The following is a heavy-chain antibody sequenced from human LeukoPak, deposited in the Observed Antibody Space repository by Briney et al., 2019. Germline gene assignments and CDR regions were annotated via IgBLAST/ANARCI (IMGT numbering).Heavy chain of an antibody. CDR2: INPISGGT. CDR1: GYTFTGYY. D-gene: IGHD6-13*01. CDR3: ARVGSSSWYDNWFDP. Sequence: ASVKVSCKASGYTFTGYYMHWVRQAPGQGLEWMGWINPISGGTNYAQKFQGRVTMTRDTSISTAYMELSRLRSDDTAVYYCARVGSSSWYDNWFDPWGQGTLVTVSS. V-gene: IGHV1-2*02. J-gene: IGHJ5*02.